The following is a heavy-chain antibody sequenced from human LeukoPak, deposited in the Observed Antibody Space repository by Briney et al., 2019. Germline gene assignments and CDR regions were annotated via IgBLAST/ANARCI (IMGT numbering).Heavy chain of an antibody. Sequence: SETLSLTCTVSGASIRSYYWSWIRQPPGKGLEWIGEINHSGSTNYNPSLKSRVTISVDTSKNQFSLKLSSVTAADTAVYYCASGGDYVLDDAFDIWGQGTMVTVSS. V-gene: IGHV4-34*01. CDR2: INHSGST. J-gene: IGHJ3*02. CDR3: ASGGDYVLDDAFDI. D-gene: IGHD4-17*01. CDR1: GASIRSYY.